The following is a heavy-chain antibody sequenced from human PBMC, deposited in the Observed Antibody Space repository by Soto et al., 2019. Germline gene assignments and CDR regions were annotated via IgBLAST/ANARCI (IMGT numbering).Heavy chain of an antibody. V-gene: IGHV4-34*01. CDR2: INHSGST. CDR1: GGSFSGYY. Sequence: SETLSLTCAVYGGSFSGYYWSWIRQPPGKGLEWIGEINHSGSTNYNPSLKSRVTISVDTSKNQFSLKLSSVTAADTAVYYCASARYFDWLSFYYYGMDVWGQGTRSPSP. J-gene: IGHJ6*02. CDR3: ASARYFDWLSFYYYGMDV. D-gene: IGHD3-9*01.